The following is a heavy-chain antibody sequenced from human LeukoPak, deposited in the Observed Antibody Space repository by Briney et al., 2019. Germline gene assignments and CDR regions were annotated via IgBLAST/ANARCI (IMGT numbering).Heavy chain of an antibody. D-gene: IGHD3-16*02. CDR2: ISYHGNNK. J-gene: IGHJ4*02. CDR3: AKDSLYRHVAAEGYCDF. Sequence: GGSLRLSCAASGFTFSDFGMYWVREAPGKGLEWVTVISYHGNNKYYTDSVKGRFTISRDNSKNTLYLQMNSLRGEDAAIYYCAKDSLYRHVAAEGYCDFWGQGTLVSASS. CDR1: GFTFSDFG. V-gene: IGHV3-30*18.